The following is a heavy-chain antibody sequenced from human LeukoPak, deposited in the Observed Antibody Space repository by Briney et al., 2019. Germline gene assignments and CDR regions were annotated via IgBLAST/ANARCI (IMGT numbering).Heavy chain of an antibody. J-gene: IGHJ4*02. CDR3: ARDPILTGTGPNFDY. D-gene: IGHD1-7*01. V-gene: IGHV4-4*02. Sequence: PSETLSLTCAVSGGSISSSNWWSWVRQPPGKGLEWIGEIYHSGSTNYNPSLKSRVTISVDKSKNQFSLKLSSVTAADTAVYYCARDPILTGTGPNFDYWGQGTLVTVSS. CDR2: IYHSGST. CDR1: GGSISSSNW.